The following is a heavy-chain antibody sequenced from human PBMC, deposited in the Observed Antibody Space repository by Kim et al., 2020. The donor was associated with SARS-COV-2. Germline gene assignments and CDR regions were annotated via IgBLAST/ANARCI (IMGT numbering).Heavy chain of an antibody. J-gene: IGHJ4*02. CDR1: GFTFSSYS. Sequence: GGSLRLSCAASGFTFSSYSMNWVRQAPGKGLEWVSSISSSSSYIYYADSVKGRFTISRDNAKNSLYLQMNSLRAEDTAVYYCARGVAAAGPYALDYWGQGTLVTVSS. CDR2: ISSSSSYI. V-gene: IGHV3-21*01. CDR3: ARGVAAAGPYALDY. D-gene: IGHD6-13*01.